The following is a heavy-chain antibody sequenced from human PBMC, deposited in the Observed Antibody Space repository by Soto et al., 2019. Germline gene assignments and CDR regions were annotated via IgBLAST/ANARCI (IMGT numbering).Heavy chain of an antibody. CDR1: GDSITSSSYY. CDR3: ARAPTP. CDR2: IYYDGNT. Sequence: SETLSLTCTVSGDSITSSSYYWGWIRQPPGKGLECIGNIYYDGNTYYNPSLKSRVTISIDRSKNQFSLKLSSVTAADTAVYYCARAPTPWGQGTLVTVSS. J-gene: IGHJ5*02. V-gene: IGHV4-39*07.